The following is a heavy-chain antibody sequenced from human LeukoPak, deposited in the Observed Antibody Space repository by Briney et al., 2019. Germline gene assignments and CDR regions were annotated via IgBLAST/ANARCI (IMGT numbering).Heavy chain of an antibody. CDR3: AKGLGTTVTTTEAFDI. V-gene: IGHV3-7*03. Sequence: GGSLRLSCAASGFTFSSYWMSWVRQAPGKGLEWVANIKQDGSEKYYVDSVKGRFTISRDNAKNSLYLQMNSLRAEDTALYYCAKGLGTTVTTTEAFDIWGQGTMVTVSS. CDR2: IKQDGSEK. CDR1: GFTFSSYW. D-gene: IGHD4-17*01. J-gene: IGHJ3*02.